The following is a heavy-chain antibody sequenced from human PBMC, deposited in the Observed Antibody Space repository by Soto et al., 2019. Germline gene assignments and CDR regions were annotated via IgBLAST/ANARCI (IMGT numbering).Heavy chain of an antibody. V-gene: IGHV1-46*01. CDR2: INPSGGST. CDR3: ARDKGRYCSSTSCRSKSGMDV. CDR1: GYTFTSYY. J-gene: IGHJ6*02. Sequence: ASVKVSCKASGYTFTSYYMHWVRQAPGQGLEWMGIINPSGGSTSYAQKFQGRVTMTRDTSTSTVYMELSSLRSEDTAVYYCARDKGRYCSSTSCRSKSGMDVWGQGXTVTVSS. D-gene: IGHD2-2*01.